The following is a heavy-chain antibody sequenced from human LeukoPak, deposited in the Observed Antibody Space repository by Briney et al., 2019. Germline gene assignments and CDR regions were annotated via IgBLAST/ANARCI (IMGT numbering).Heavy chain of an antibody. J-gene: IGHJ4*02. CDR2: IIPIFGTA. CDR1: GGTFISYA. CDR3: ASPPRGYSYGYFFDY. V-gene: IGHV1-69*01. D-gene: IGHD5-18*01. Sequence: SVKVSCKASGGTFISYAISWVRQAPGQGLEWMGGIIPIFGTANYAQNFQGRVTITADESTSTAYMELSSLRSEDTAVYYCASPPRGYSYGYFFDYWGQGTLVTVSS.